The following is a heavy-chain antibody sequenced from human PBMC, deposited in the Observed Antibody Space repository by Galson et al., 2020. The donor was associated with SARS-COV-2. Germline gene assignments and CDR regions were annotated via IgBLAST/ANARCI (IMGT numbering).Heavy chain of an antibody. D-gene: IGHD6-19*01. J-gene: IGHJ5*02. V-gene: IGHV1-24*01. CDR1: GYTLTELS. Sequence: KISCKVSGYTLTELSMHWVRQAPGKGLEWMGGFDPEDGETIYAQKFQGRVTMTEDTSTDTAYMELSSLRSEDTAVYYCATSAVAGTGSWFDPWGQGTLVTVSS. CDR3: ATSAVAGTGSWFDP. CDR2: FDPEDGET.